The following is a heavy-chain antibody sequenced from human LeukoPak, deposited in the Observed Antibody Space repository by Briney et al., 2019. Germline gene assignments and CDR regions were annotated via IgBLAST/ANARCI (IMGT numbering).Heavy chain of an antibody. CDR1: DDSISDYY. J-gene: IGHJ3*02. V-gene: IGHV4-59*01. CDR2: IYYSGST. D-gene: IGHD1-26*01. CDR3: AREVVGATKDAFDI. Sequence: PSETLSLTCTVSDDSISDYYRGWIRQPPGKGLEWIGYIYYSGSTNYNPFLKSRVTISVDTSKNQFSLKLSSVTAADTAVYYCAREVVGATKDAFDIRGQGTMVTVSS.